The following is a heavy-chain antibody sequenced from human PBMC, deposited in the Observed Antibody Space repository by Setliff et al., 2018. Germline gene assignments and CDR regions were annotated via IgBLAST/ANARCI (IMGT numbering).Heavy chain of an antibody. CDR3: AKGLRIAAA. CDR2: ISYDGSNK. D-gene: IGHD6-13*01. V-gene: IGHV3-30*18. J-gene: IGHJ4*02. CDR1: GFTFSNYY. Sequence: GGSLRLSCAASGFTFSNYYMTWIRQAPGKGLEWVAVISYDGSNKYYADSVKGRFTISRDNSKNTLYLQMNSLRAEDTAVYYCAKGLRIAAAWGQGTLVTVSS.